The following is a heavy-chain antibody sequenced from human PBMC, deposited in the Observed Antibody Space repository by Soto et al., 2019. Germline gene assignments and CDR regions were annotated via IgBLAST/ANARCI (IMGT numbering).Heavy chain of an antibody. D-gene: IGHD2-2*01. CDR1: GYTFTSYD. Sequence: QVQLVQSGAEVKKPGASVKVSCKASGYTFTSYDINWVRQATGQGLEWMGWMNPNSGNTGYAQKFQGRVTMTRNTSISTAYMELSSLRSEDTAVYYCARGGRYCISTSCYASYYYYGMDVWGQGTTVTVSS. CDR3: ARGGRYCISTSCYASYYYYGMDV. CDR2: MNPNSGNT. J-gene: IGHJ6*02. V-gene: IGHV1-8*01.